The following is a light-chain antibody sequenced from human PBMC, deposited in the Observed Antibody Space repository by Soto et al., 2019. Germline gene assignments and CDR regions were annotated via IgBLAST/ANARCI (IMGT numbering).Light chain of an antibody. CDR2: SNN. CDR1: SSNIGAGYD. V-gene: IGLV1-40*01. J-gene: IGLJ1*01. Sequence: QSVLTQPPSVSGAPGQRVTISCSGSSSNIGAGYDVHWYQQLPGTAPKLLIYSNNHRPSGVPDRFSGSNSGTSASLAITGLQSEDEADYYCQSYDSSLSGSDVFGTGTKLTVL. CDR3: QSYDSSLSGSDV.